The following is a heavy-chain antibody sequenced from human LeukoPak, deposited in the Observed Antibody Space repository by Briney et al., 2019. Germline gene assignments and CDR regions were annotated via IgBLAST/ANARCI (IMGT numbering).Heavy chain of an antibody. D-gene: IGHD4-17*01. J-gene: IGHJ4*02. CDR3: TRMTTGHDY. V-gene: IGHV4-34*01. Sequence: PSETLSLTCAVSGVSLDDYYWSWVRQTPGKGLEWLGEINHSGYTNDSPSLKSRVTLSIDTSRKQFSLNLRSVTVADAGIYYCTRMTTGHDYWGQGTLVTVSS. CDR1: GVSLDDYY. CDR2: INHSGYT.